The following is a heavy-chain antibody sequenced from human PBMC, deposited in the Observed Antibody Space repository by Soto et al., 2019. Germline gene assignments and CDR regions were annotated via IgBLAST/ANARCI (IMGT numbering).Heavy chain of an antibody. V-gene: IGHV1-69*06. D-gene: IGHD3-10*01. J-gene: IGHJ3*02. Sequence: QVQLAQSGAEVKKPGSSVKVSCKASEGTFSRFPISWVRQAPGQGLEWMGGILPLSGTPNYGQKFQGRVTISADKSTSTVYMELSSLRSGDTAVYYCAREGKYGISDAFDIWGQGTMVTVAS. CDR2: ILPLSGTP. CDR1: EGTFSRFP. CDR3: AREGKYGISDAFDI.